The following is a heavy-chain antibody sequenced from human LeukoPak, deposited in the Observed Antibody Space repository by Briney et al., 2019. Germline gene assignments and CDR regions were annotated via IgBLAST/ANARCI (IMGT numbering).Heavy chain of an antibody. V-gene: IGHV3-21*01. J-gene: IGHJ4*02. Sequence: KPGGSLRLSCAASGFTFSSYAMSWVRQAPGKGLEWVSSISSSSSYIYYADSVKGRFIISRDNAKNSLYLQMDSLRAEDTAIYYCASLLYGYSYGPFHHWGQGTLVTVSS. D-gene: IGHD5-18*01. CDR1: GFTFSSYA. CDR3: ASLLYGYSYGPFHH. CDR2: ISSSSSYI.